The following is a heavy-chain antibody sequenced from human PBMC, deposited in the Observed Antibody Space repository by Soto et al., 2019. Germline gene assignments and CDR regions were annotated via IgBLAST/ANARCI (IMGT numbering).Heavy chain of an antibody. Sequence: SVKVSCKASGYSFTDYYIHWVRQAPGQGLEWMGGIIPIFGTANYAQKFQGRVTITADKSTSTAYMELSSLRSEDTAVYYCARGSVVVTRRWFDPWGQGTLVTVSS. CDR2: IIPIFGTA. CDR1: GYSFTDYY. CDR3: ARGSVVVTRRWFDP. V-gene: IGHV1-69*06. D-gene: IGHD2-21*02. J-gene: IGHJ5*02.